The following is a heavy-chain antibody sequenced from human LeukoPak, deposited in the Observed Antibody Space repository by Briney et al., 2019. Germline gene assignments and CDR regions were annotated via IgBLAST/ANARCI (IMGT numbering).Heavy chain of an antibody. D-gene: IGHD3-22*01. Sequence: PGGSLRLSCAASGFTFNTYSMSWVRLAPGKGLEWLSFISISGSSRHYADSVKGRFTISRDNAENSLNLQMNSLRGEDTAVYYRARGGIPYYHDNTGYFFGQFWGQGTLVTVSS. CDR1: GFTFNTYS. J-gene: IGHJ4*02. CDR2: ISISGSSR. CDR3: ARGGIPYYHDNTGYFFGQF. V-gene: IGHV3-48*01.